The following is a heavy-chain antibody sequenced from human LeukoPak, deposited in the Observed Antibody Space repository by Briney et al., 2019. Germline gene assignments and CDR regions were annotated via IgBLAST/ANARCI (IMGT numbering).Heavy chain of an antibody. CDR3: AKASSSSWYVLGN. CDR2: ISGGGSGT. CDR1: GFTFSSYA. V-gene: IGHV3-23*01. Sequence: GGSLRLSCAPSGFTFSSYATSWVRQAPGKGLEWVAVISGGGSGTYYADSVKGRFTISRDNSKNTLYLQMSSLRAEDTAVYYCAKASSSSWYVLGNWGQGTLVTVSS. J-gene: IGHJ4*02. D-gene: IGHD6-13*01.